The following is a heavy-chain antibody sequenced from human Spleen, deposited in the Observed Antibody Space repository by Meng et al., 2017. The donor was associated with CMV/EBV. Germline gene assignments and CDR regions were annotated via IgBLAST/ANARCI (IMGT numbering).Heavy chain of an antibody. CDR1: VDSVSTKSAA. Sequence: CVISVDSVSTKSAAWNWIRQSPSRGLEWLGRTYYRSKWYNDYAPSVKSRITINPDTSRNQFSLQLNSVTPEDTAVYYCAREVAGAKDFWGQGTLVTVSS. J-gene: IGHJ4*02. CDR3: AREVAGAKDF. CDR2: TYYRSKWYN. V-gene: IGHV6-1*01. D-gene: IGHD4/OR15-4a*01.